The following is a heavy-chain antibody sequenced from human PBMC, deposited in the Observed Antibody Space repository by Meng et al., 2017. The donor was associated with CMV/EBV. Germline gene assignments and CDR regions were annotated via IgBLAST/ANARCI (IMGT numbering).Heavy chain of an antibody. CDR3: ARIPGVYDFWSGPQGGWFDP. V-gene: IGHV1-69*05. CDR2: IIPIFGTA. Sequence: SVKVSCKASGGTFSSYAISWVRQAPGQGLEWMGGIIPIFGTANSAQKFQGRVTITTDESTSTAYMELSSLRSEDTAVYYCARIPGVYDFWSGPQGGWFDPWGQGTLVTVSS. CDR1: GGTFSSYA. D-gene: IGHD3-3*01. J-gene: IGHJ5*02.